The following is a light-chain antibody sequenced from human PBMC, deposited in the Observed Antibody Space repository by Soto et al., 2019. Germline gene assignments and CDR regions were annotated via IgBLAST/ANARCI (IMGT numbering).Light chain of an antibody. CDR3: QQYDNLPRLT. J-gene: IGKJ4*01. Sequence: DIQMTQSPSSLSASVGDRVTITCQASQDISNYLNWYQQKPGKAPKLLIYDASNLETGVPSRFSGNGSETDFTFTISSLQPEDIATYYCQQYDNLPRLTFGGGTKVEIK. CDR1: QDISNY. CDR2: DAS. V-gene: IGKV1-33*01.